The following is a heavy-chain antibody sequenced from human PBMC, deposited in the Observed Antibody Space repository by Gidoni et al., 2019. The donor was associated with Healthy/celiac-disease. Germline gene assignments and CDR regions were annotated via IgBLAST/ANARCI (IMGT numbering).Heavy chain of an antibody. D-gene: IGHD3-3*01. CDR3: ARGNDFWSGYATDGMDV. Sequence: QVQLVQSGAEVKKPGASVKVSCKASGYTFTSYDINWVRQATGQGLEWMGWMNPNSGNTGYAQKFQGRVTMTRNTSISTAYMELSSLRSEDTAVYYCARGNDFWSGYATDGMDVWGQGTTVTVSS. J-gene: IGHJ6*02. CDR2: MNPNSGNT. V-gene: IGHV1-8*01. CDR1: GYTFTSYD.